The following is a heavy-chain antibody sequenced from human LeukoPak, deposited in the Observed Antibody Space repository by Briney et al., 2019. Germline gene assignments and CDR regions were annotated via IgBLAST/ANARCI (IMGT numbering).Heavy chain of an antibody. Sequence: SETLSLTCTVSGGSISPYYWSWIRQPPGKGLEWIGYIFHNGNTNYNPSLKSQVTILVDRSKNQFSLKLSSVTAADTVVYYCVRKAANSGAFDVWALGTMVTVSS. D-gene: IGHD6-25*01. V-gene: IGHV4-4*09. CDR3: VRKAANSGAFDV. CDR2: IFHNGNT. J-gene: IGHJ3*01. CDR1: GGSISPYY.